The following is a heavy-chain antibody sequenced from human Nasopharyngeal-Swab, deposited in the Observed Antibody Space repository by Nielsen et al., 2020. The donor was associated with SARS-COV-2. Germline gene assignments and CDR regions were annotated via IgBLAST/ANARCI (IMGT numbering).Heavy chain of an antibody. CDR1: GYTFTGYY. Sequence: ASVKVSCKASGYTFTGYYMHWVRQAPGQGLEWMGWINPNSGGTNYAQKFQGWVTMTRDTSISTAYMELSRLRSDDTAVYYCARGDYCSNTSCPDKAYSSGWYYFDYWGQGTLVTVSS. J-gene: IGHJ4*02. CDR2: INPNSGGT. D-gene: IGHD2-2*01. V-gene: IGHV1-2*04. CDR3: ARGDYCSNTSCPDKAYSSGWYYFDY.